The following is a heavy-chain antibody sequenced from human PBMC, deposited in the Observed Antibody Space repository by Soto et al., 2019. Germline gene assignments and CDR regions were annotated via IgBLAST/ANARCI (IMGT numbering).Heavy chain of an antibody. D-gene: IGHD6-6*01. V-gene: IGHV3-23*01. CDR1: GFTFSSYA. J-gene: IGHJ5*02. CDR2: ISSSGGST. Sequence: PGGSLRLSCAASGFTFSSYAMSWVRQAPGKGLEWISAISSSGGSTYYADSVKGRFTISRDNAKNLLYLQMNSLRAEDTAVYYCARDQGVAARPGLGWFDPWGQGTLVTVSS. CDR3: ARDQGVAARPGLGWFDP.